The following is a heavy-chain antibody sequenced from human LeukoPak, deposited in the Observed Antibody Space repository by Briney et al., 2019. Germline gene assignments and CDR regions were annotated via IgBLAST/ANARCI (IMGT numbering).Heavy chain of an antibody. D-gene: IGHD3/OR15-3a*01. Sequence: GGSLRLSCAASGFTFSNYWMHWVRQAPGKGLVWVSRISSDGSTTTYADSVKGRFTISRDNAKNTLYLQVDSLRGEDSAVYYCARSGASAGSPWTFDSWGQGTLVTVSS. CDR3: ARSGASAGSPWTFDS. CDR2: ISSDGSTT. J-gene: IGHJ4*02. V-gene: IGHV3-74*01. CDR1: GFTFSNYW.